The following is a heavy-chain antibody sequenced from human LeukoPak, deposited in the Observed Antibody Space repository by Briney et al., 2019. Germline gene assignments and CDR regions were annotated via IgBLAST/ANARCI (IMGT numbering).Heavy chain of an antibody. J-gene: IGHJ5*02. CDR3: ARHERYSSGYYGWFDP. Sequence: SETLSLTCTVSGGSISSYYWSWIRQPPGKGLEWIGYTYYSGSTNYNPSLKSRVTISVDTSKNQFSLKLSSVTAADTAVYYCARHERYSSGYYGWFDPWGQGTLVTVSS. CDR2: TYYSGST. D-gene: IGHD3-22*01. V-gene: IGHV4-59*08. CDR1: GGSISSYY.